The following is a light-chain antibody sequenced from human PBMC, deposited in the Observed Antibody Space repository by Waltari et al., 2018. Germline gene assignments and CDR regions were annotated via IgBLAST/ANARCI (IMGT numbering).Light chain of an antibody. CDR3: MQTLQART. V-gene: IGKV2-28*01. Sequence: DIVMTQSPLSLPVTPGEPASISCRSSQSLLHSNGYTSLSWYLQKAGQSQQLLIYLVSNRASGVPDRFSGSGSGTDFTLEISRVEADDVGIYYCMQTLQARTLGQGTKVEI. CDR1: QSLLHSNGYTS. CDR2: LVS. J-gene: IGKJ1*01.